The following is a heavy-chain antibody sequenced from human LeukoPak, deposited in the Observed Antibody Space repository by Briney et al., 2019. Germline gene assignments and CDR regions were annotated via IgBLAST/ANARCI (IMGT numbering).Heavy chain of an antibody. D-gene: IGHD2-2*01. V-gene: IGHV5-51*01. J-gene: IGHJ4*02. CDR2: TYPGDSDT. CDR3: ARVFCSSISCYADFDY. CDR1: GYNFTNYW. Sequence: GESLKISCQGSGYNFTNYWIGWVRQMPGKGLEWMGITYPGDSDTRYSPSFQGQVTISADKSIRAAYLQWSGLKASDTAMYYCARVFCSSISCYADFDYWGQGTLVTVSS.